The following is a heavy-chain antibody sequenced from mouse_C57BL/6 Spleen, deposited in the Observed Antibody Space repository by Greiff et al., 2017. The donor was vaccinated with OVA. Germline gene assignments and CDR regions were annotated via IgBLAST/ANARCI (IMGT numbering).Heavy chain of an antibody. J-gene: IGHJ3*01. D-gene: IGHD5-1*01. Sequence: QVQLQQSGAELVKPGASVKLSCKASGYTFTDYYINWVQQRPGQGLEWIGKIGPGSGSTYYNEKFKGKATLTADKSSSTAYMQLSSLTADDSAVYVCGKSTGGWDFAYWGQGTTVTVSA. CDR1: GYTFTDYY. CDR3: GKSTGGWDFAY. CDR2: IGPGSGST. V-gene: IGHV1-77*01.